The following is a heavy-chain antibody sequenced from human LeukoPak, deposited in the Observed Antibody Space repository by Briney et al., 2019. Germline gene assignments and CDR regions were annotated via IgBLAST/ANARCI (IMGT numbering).Heavy chain of an antibody. J-gene: IGHJ4*02. CDR2: IKSKTDGGTT. V-gene: IGHV3-15*01. D-gene: IGHD2-21*02. CDR1: GFTYSNAW. CDR3: TARRAYCGGDCYSADY. Sequence: GGPLRLSCAASGFTYSNAWMSWVRQAPGKGLEWVGRIKSKTDGGTTDYAAPVKGRFTISRDDSKNTLYLQMNSLKTEDTAVYYCTARRAYCGGDCYSADYWGQGTLVTVSS.